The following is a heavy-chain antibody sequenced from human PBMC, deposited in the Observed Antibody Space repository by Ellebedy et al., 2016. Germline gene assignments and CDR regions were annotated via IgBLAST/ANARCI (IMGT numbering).Heavy chain of an antibody. V-gene: IGHV3-53*01. J-gene: IGHJ6*03. CDR1: GFTVSRNY. CDR2: IYSGGST. D-gene: IGHD5-18*01. Sequence: GGSLRLXXAASGFTVSRNYMSWVRQAPGKGLEWVSIIYSGGSTYYADSVKGRFTISRDNSKNTLYLQMNSLRAEDTAVYYCARVVDTTSNYYYYYMDVWGKGTTVTVSS. CDR3: ARVVDTTSNYYYYYMDV.